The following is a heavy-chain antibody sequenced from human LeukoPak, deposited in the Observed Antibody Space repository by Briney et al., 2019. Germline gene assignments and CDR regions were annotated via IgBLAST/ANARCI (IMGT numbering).Heavy chain of an antibody. D-gene: IGHD3-22*01. Sequence: PGRSLRLSCATSGFAFSTQGMHWVRQAPGKGLEWVAAIWHDGNNKYYVDFVKGRFTISRDNSKNTVYLQMNSLRVEDTAVYYCARPYYEDRIGYIDAPDSWGQGTLVTVSS. J-gene: IGHJ4*02. V-gene: IGHV3-33*01. CDR3: ARPYYEDRIGYIDAPDS. CDR2: IWHDGNNK. CDR1: GFAFSTQG.